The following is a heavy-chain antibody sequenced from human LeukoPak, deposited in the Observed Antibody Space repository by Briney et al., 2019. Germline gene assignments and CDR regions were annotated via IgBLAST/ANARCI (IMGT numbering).Heavy chain of an antibody. J-gene: IGHJ4*02. CDR3: ARESEIRFLEWLFVFDY. CDR2: INGLGTAT. CDR1: GW. Sequence: GGSLRVSCAGSGWMHWVRQAPGKGLVWVSGINGLGTATYYADSVKGRFTISRDNAKNSLYLQMNSLRAEDTAVYYCARESEIRFLEWLFVFDYWGQGTLVTVSS. V-gene: IGHV3-74*01. D-gene: IGHD3-3*01.